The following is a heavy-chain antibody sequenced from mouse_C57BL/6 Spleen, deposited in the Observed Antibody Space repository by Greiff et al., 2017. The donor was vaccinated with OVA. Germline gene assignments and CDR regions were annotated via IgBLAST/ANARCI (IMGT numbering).Heavy chain of an antibody. CDR1: GYTFTSYW. CDR2: IDPSDSYT. D-gene: IGHD2-5*01. J-gene: IGHJ4*01. CDR3: ARSGNSNWAMDY. V-gene: IGHV1-69*01. Sequence: VKLQQPGAELVMPGASVKLSCKASGYTFTSYWMHWVKQRPGQGLEWIGEIDPSDSYTNYNQKFKGKSTLTVDKSSSTAYMQLSSLTSEDSAVYYCARSGNSNWAMDYWGQGTAVTVSS.